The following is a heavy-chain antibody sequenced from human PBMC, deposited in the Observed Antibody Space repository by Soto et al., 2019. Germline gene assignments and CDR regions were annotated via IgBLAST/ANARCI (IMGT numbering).Heavy chain of an antibody. CDR1: GFTFSHAW. D-gene: IGHD6-19*01. Sequence: LLVASGGGFVQPGGSLRLSCVASGFTFSHAWMDWVRQAPGKGLEWVGRIKSTSDGETTNYAASVAGRFTISMNGSKTTLFLHVNSLKTEDTGVYYCTRRIAVAGTYYFDYWGQGTLVTVSS. CDR2: IKSTSDGETT. CDR3: TRRIAVAGTYYFDY. V-gene: IGHV3-15*07. J-gene: IGHJ4*02.